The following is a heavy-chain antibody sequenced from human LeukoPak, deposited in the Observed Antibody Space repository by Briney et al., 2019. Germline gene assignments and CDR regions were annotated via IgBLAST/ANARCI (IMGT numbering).Heavy chain of an antibody. CDR3: ARDQTYGDLDY. Sequence: GGSLRLSCAASGFTVSSYAMHWVRQAAGKGLEWVAVISYDGRNKYYADSVKGRFTISRDNSKTTLYLQMNSLRAEDTAVYYCARDQTYGDLDYWGQGTLVTVSS. J-gene: IGHJ4*02. CDR2: ISYDGRNK. V-gene: IGHV3-30*04. CDR1: GFTVSSYA. D-gene: IGHD4-17*01.